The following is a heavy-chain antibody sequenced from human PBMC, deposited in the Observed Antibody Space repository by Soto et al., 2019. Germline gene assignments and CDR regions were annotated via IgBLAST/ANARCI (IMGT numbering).Heavy chain of an antibody. CDR2: ISAYNGNT. J-gene: IGHJ4*02. CDR1: GYTFTSYG. Sequence: ASVKVSCKASGYTFTSYGTSWVRQAPGQGLEWMGWISAYNGNTNYAQKLQGRVTMTTDTSTSTAYMELRSLRSDDTAVYYCARPGGPYYYDSSGYYSLVYWGQGTLVTVSS. D-gene: IGHD3-22*01. CDR3: ARPGGPYYYDSSGYYSLVY. V-gene: IGHV1-18*01.